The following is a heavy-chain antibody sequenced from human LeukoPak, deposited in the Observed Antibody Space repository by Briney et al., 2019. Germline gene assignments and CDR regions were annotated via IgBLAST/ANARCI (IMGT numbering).Heavy chain of an antibody. CDR3: ARGGGATRIDY. J-gene: IGHJ4*02. V-gene: IGHV4-61*02. CDR1: GDSIRSGTYY. CDR2: IYTSGST. D-gene: IGHD3-10*01. Sequence: SETLSLTCSVSGDSIRSGTYYGSWSRQPGGKGLEWIGRIYTSGSTSYNPALKSRVTISVDTSKNQFSLKLTSVTAADTAVYYCARGGGATRIDYWGQGTLVTVSS.